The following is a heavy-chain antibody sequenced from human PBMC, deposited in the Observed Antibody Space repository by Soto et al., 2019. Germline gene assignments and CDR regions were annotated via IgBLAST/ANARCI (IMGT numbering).Heavy chain of an antibody. V-gene: IGHV4-59*02. D-gene: IGHD3-22*01. J-gene: IGHJ5*02. Sequence: QMQLQESGPGLVKPSETLSLTCTVSGASVSTGYWSWIRQPPGKGLEWIGFMYFGGSFNYNPSLSSRVTISVETSKNQFSMKMTSVTAADTAVYYCAMSYYDTIGFAVDPWGQGTLVTVSS. CDR1: GASVSTGY. CDR2: MYFGGSF. CDR3: AMSYYDTIGFAVDP.